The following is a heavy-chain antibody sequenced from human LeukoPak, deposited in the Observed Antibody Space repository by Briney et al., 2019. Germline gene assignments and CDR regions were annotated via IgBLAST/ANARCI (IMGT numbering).Heavy chain of an antibody. CDR2: IIPIFGTA. Sequence: SVKVSCKASGGTFSSYAISWVRQAPGQGLEWMGGIIPIFGTANYAQKFQGRVTITAGESTSTAYMELSSLRSDDTAVYYCAREGAIRGSYPDYWGQGTLVTVSS. V-gene: IGHV1-69*13. D-gene: IGHD1-26*01. CDR3: AREGAIRGSYPDY. J-gene: IGHJ4*02. CDR1: GGTFSSYA.